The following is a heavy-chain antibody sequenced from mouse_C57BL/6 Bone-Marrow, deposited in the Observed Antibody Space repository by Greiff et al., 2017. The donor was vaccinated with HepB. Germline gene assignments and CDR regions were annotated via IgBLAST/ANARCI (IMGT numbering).Heavy chain of an antibody. J-gene: IGHJ4*01. CDR1: GYTFTSYW. Sequence: QVQLQQSGAELVRPGSSVKLSCKASGYTFTSYWMHWVKQRPIQGLEWIGNIDPSDSETHYNQKFKDKATLTVDKSSSTAYMQLSSLTSEDSAVYYCARRTAGSSYRGGAMDYWGQGTSVTVSS. V-gene: IGHV1-52*01. CDR2: IDPSDSET. CDR3: ARRTAGSSYRGGAMDY. D-gene: IGHD1-1*01.